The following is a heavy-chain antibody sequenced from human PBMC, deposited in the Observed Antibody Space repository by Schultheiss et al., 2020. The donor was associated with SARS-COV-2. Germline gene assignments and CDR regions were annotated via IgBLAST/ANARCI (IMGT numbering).Heavy chain of an antibody. CDR1: GGSISSYY. Sequence: SETLSLTCTVSGGSISSYYWSWIRQPPGKGLEWIGSIYYSGSTYYNPSLKSRVTISVDTSKNQLSLKLSSVTAADKAVYYCARQSYYDSSGYHDYWGQGTLVTVAS. CDR3: ARQSYYDSSGYHDY. D-gene: IGHD3-22*01. V-gene: IGHV4-59*05. CDR2: IYYSGST. J-gene: IGHJ4*02.